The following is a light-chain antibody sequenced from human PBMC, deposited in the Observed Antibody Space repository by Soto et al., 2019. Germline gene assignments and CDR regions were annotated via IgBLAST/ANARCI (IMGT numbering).Light chain of an antibody. J-gene: IGLJ1*01. CDR1: SSDIGYYNY. V-gene: IGLV2-14*03. CDR3: SAYTTSSTVV. CDR2: DVS. Sequence: SVLTQPASVSGYPGQSITISCTGTSSDIGYYNYVSWYQQHPGKAPKVMIYDVSNRPSGVSNRFSGSKSANTASLTISGLQAEDEADYHCSAYTTSSTVVFGSGTKV.